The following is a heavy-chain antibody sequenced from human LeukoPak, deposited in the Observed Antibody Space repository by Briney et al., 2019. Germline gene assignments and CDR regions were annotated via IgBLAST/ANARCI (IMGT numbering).Heavy chain of an antibody. CDR2: IIPIFGTA. Sequence: GASVKVSCKASGGTFSSYAISWVRQAPGQGLEWMGGIIPIFGTANYAQKFQGRVTITTDESTSTAYMELSSLRSEDTAVYYCARDASAGYCSSTSCHYYYYMDVWGKGTTVTVSS. D-gene: IGHD2-2*01. J-gene: IGHJ6*03. CDR1: GGTFSSYA. V-gene: IGHV1-69*05. CDR3: ARDASAGYCSSTSCHYYYYMDV.